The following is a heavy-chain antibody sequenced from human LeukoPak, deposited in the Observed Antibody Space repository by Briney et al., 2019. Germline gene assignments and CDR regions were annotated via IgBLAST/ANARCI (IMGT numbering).Heavy chain of an antibody. J-gene: IGHJ4*02. CDR2: IYPGDSDT. Sequence: GESLKISCKGSGYTFRTYWIAWVRQMPGKGLGWMGIIYPGDSDTRYSPSFEGQVTFSADKSISTAYLQWSSLKASDTAMYYCARGRYSGTYLSYFDYWAQGTLVTVSS. CDR1: GYTFRTYW. V-gene: IGHV5-51*01. CDR3: ARGRYSGTYLSYFDY. D-gene: IGHD1-26*01.